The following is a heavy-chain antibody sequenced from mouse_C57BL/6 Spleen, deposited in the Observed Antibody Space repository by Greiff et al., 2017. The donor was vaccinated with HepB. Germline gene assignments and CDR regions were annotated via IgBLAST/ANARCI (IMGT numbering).Heavy chain of an antibody. Sequence: EVQLQESGPGLVKPSQSLSLTCSVTGYSITSGYYWNWIRQFPGNKLEWMGYISYDGSNNYNPSLKNRISITRDTSKNQFFLKLNSVTTEDTATYYCAREGIYYGNYALFDYWGQGTTLTVSS. CDR1: GYSITSGYY. CDR3: AREGIYYGNYALFDY. J-gene: IGHJ2*01. CDR2: ISYDGSN. V-gene: IGHV3-6*01. D-gene: IGHD2-1*01.